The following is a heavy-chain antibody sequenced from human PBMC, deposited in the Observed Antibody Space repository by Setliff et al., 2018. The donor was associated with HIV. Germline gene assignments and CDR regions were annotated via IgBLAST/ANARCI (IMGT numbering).Heavy chain of an antibody. CDR2: IYNGGNT. CDR3: ARNRYFYDSRDRYWVIES. Sequence: SETLSLTCSVSGASVNTYYWSWVRQPPGKPLEGIGYIYNGGNTNFNPSLESRVSMSLDTSKNQFSLKLTSVTAAETAAYFCARNRYFYDSRDRYWVIESWGPGTPVTVSS. V-gene: IGHV4-4*08. D-gene: IGHD3-22*01. CDR1: GASVNTYY. J-gene: IGHJ4*02.